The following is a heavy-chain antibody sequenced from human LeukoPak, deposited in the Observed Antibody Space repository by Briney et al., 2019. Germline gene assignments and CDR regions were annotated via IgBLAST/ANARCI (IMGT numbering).Heavy chain of an antibody. V-gene: IGHV1-2*06. D-gene: IGHD3-10*01. CDR1: GYTFTGYY. CDR2: INPNSGGT. Sequence: ASVKVSCKASGYTFTGYYMHWVRQAPGQGLEWMGRINPNSGGTNYAQKFQGRVTMTRDTSISTAYMELSRLRSDDAAVYYCARGAARYGSGSWLYWGQGTLVTVSS. CDR3: ARGAARYGSGSWLY. J-gene: IGHJ4*02.